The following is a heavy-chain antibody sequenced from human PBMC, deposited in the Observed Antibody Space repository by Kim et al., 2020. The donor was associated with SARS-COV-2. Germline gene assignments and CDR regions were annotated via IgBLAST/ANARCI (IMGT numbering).Heavy chain of an antibody. CDR2: ISWNSGSI. V-gene: IGHV3-9*01. J-gene: IGHJ6*03. Sequence: GGSLRLSCAASGFTFGDYAMHWVRQAPGKGLEWVSGISWNSGSIGYADSVKGRFTISRDNAKNSLYLQMNSLRAEDTALYYCAKDKRHWAVAGYYYYMDVWGKGPRSPSP. CDR1: GFTFGDYA. D-gene: IGHD6-19*01. CDR3: AKDKRHWAVAGYYYYMDV.